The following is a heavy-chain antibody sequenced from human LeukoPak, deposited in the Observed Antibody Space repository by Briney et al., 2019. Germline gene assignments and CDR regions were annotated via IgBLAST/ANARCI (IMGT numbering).Heavy chain of an antibody. Sequence: GASVKVSSKAAGYTFTGYYMFGVRQAPGQGLEWMGRINPNSGGTNYAQKFQGRVTMTRDTSISTAYMELSRLRSDDTAVYYCARGYCSGGSCYSIENWFDPWGQGTLVTLSS. CDR1: GYTFTGYY. V-gene: IGHV1-2*06. CDR3: ARGYCSGGSCYSIENWFDP. D-gene: IGHD2-15*01. J-gene: IGHJ5*02. CDR2: INPNSGGT.